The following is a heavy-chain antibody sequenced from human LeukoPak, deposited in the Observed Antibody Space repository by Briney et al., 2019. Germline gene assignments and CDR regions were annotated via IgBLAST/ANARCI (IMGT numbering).Heavy chain of an antibody. Sequence: PGGSLRLSCAASGFTFSSYWMHWVRQAPGKGLVWVSLFSNDGSSTSYADSVKGRFTISRDNAKNTLYLQMNSLRAEDTAVYYCARDRGYGYGGTPRAFDYWGQGTLVTVSS. CDR3: ARDRGYGYGGTPRAFDY. D-gene: IGHD5-18*01. J-gene: IGHJ4*02. V-gene: IGHV3-74*01. CDR2: FSNDGSST. CDR1: GFTFSSYW.